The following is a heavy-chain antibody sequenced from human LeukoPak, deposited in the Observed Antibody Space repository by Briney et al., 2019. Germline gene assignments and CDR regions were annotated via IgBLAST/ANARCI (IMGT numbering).Heavy chain of an antibody. CDR3: ATLSSPYDFWSGSDN. J-gene: IGHJ4*02. CDR2: INPNSGGT. V-gene: IGHV1-2*02. D-gene: IGHD3-3*01. Sequence: ASVKVSCEASGYTFTGYYMHWVRQAPGQGLEWMGWINPNSGGTNYAQKFQGRVTMTRDTSISTAYMELSSLRSEDTAVYYCATLSSPYDFWSGSDNWGQGTLVTVSS. CDR1: GYTFTGYY.